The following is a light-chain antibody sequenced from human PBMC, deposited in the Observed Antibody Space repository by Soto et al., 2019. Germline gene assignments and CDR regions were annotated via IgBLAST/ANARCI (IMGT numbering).Light chain of an antibody. J-gene: IGLJ3*02. CDR2: EGS. CDR3: CSYAGSSTFEV. V-gene: IGLV2-23*03. Sequence: QSVLTQPASVSGSPGQSITISCTGTSSDVGSYNLVSWYQQHTGKAPKLMIYEGSKRPSGVSNRFSGSKSGNTASLTISGLQAEDEADHYCCSYAGSSTFEVFGGGTKLTVL. CDR1: SSDVGSYNL.